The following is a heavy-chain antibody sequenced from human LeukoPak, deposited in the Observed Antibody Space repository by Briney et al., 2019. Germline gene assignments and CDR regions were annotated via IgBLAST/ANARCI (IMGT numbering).Heavy chain of an antibody. CDR1: GFTFDDYA. V-gene: IGHV3-9*01. CDR3: ATLGSSGGQFFYYFGY. Sequence: QTGGSLRLSCAASGFTFDDYAMHWARQAPGKGLEWVSGISWNRGSIGYADSVKGRFTISRDNAKNSLYLQMNSLRAEDTALYYCATLGSSGGQFFYYFGYWGQGTLVTVSS. D-gene: IGHD2-15*01. CDR2: ISWNRGSI. J-gene: IGHJ4*02.